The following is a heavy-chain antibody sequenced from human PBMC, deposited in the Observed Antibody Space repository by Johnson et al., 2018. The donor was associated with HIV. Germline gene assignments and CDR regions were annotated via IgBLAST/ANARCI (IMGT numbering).Heavy chain of an antibody. D-gene: IGHD2-2*02. V-gene: IGHV3-7*01. CDR3: ARDDTEADGAFDI. CDR1: GFTFSSYW. Sequence: VQLVESGGGLVQPRGSLRLSCAASGFTFSSYWMSWVRQAPGKGLEWVANIKQDGSEKYYVDSVKGRFTISRDNAKNSLYLQMNSLRAEDTAVYYCARDDTEADGAFDIWGQGTMVTVSS. CDR2: IKQDGSEK. J-gene: IGHJ3*02.